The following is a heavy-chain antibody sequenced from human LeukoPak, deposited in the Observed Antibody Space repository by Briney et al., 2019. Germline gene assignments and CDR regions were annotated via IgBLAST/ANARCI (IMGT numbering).Heavy chain of an antibody. V-gene: IGHV3-74*01. CDR3: ARDLVVATGPDY. CDR2: INNDGSTT. J-gene: IGHJ4*02. Sequence: GGSLRLSCAASGFTLSSYWMHWVRQAPGKGLVWVSRINNDGSTTNYADSVKGRFTISRDNAKNTLYLQMNSLRVEDTAVYYCARDLVVATGPDYWGQGTLVTVSS. D-gene: IGHD5-12*01. CDR1: GFTLSSYW.